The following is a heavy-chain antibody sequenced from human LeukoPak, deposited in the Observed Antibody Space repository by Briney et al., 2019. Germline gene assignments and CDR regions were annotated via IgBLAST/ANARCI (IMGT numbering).Heavy chain of an antibody. CDR2: ISSSGSTI. D-gene: IGHD3-3*01. CDR3: ARGTHNYDFWSGYRSNYYYMDV. CDR1: GFTFSDYY. V-gene: IGHV3-11*01. Sequence: GGSLRLSCAASGFTFSDYYMSWIRQAPGKGLEWVSYISSSGSTIYYADSVKGRFTISRDNAKNSLYLQMNSLRAEDTAVYYCARGTHNYDFWSGYRSNYYYMDVWGKGTTVTVSS. J-gene: IGHJ6*03.